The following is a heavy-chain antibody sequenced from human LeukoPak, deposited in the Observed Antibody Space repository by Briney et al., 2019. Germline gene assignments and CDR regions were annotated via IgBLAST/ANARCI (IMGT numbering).Heavy chain of an antibody. J-gene: IGHJ4*02. CDR2: IKQDGSEI. V-gene: IGHV3-7*03. D-gene: IGHD1-7*01. CDR1: GFTFSSYA. CDR3: AKVAGTWNYAHCDY. Sequence: GGSLRLSCAASGFTFSSYAMSWVRQAPGKGLEWVANIKQDGSEIYYVDSVKGRFTISRDNAKNSLYLQMNGLRAEDTAVYYCAKVAGTWNYAHCDYWGQGTLVTVSS.